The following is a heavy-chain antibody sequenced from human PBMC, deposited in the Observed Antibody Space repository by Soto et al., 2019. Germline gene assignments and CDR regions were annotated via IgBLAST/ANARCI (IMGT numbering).Heavy chain of an antibody. CDR2: MYPGDSQT. CDR3: VSHAGSTSKNGFDC. Sequence: GESLKISCKGSGYSFANYWIGWVRQMPGKGLEWMGIMYPGDSQTKYSPSFRGQVSISADKSISTAYLQWSSLKASDTAMYYCVSHAGSTSKNGFDCWGQGTLVTVSS. D-gene: IGHD2-8*01. V-gene: IGHV5-51*01. J-gene: IGHJ4*01. CDR1: GYSFANYW.